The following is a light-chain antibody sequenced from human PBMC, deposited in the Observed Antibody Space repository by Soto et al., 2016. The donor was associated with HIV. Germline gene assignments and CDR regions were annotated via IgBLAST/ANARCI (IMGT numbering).Light chain of an antibody. Sequence: AIQMTQSPSSLSASVGDRVTITCRASQGIRNELGWYQQKPGKAPKLLIYAASSLGSGVPLRFSGSGSGTDFTLTISSLQPEDSASYFCLQVLQFTRTTFGQGTKLEIK. J-gene: IGKJ2*01. V-gene: IGKV1-6*01. CDR2: AAS. CDR3: LQVLQFTRTT. CDR1: QGIRNE.